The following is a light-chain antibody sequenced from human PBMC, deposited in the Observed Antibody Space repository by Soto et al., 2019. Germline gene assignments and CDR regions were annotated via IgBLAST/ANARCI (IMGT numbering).Light chain of an antibody. Sequence: DIQMTQSPSTLSASVGDRVTIACRASQSIREFLAWYQRKPGKAPELLIYDASNLETRVPSRFSGSGSGTEFTLTITSLQPDDFASYYCQQDSNYPLTFGGGTRVEIK. CDR1: QSIREF. CDR3: QQDSNYPLT. J-gene: IGKJ4*01. CDR2: DAS. V-gene: IGKV1-5*01.